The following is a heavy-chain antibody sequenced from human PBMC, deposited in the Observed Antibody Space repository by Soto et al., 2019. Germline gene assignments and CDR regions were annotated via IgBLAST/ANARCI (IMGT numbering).Heavy chain of an antibody. CDR1: GFTFSSYG. J-gene: IGHJ4*02. Sequence: GGSLRLSCAASGFTFSSYGMHWVRQAPGKGLEWVAVIWYDGSNKYYADSVKGRFTISRDNSKNTLYLQMNSLRAEDTAVYYCARDLPYYDSSGSVLDYWGQGTLVTVSS. CDR3: ARDLPYYDSSGSVLDY. D-gene: IGHD3-22*01. CDR2: IWYDGSNK. V-gene: IGHV3-33*01.